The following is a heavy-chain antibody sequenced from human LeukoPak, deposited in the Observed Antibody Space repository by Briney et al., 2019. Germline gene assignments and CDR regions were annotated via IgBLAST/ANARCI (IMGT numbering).Heavy chain of an antibody. J-gene: IGHJ4*02. V-gene: IGHV3-21*01. CDR2: ISSSSSYI. CDR3: ARDGIVGATNGFDY. D-gene: IGHD1-26*01. Sequence: GGSLRLSCAASGFTFSSYSMNWVRQAPGKGLEWVSSISSSSSYIYYADSVKGRFTISRDNAENSLYLQMNSLRAEDAAVYYCARDGIVGATNGFDYWGQGTLVTVSS. CDR1: GFTFSSYS.